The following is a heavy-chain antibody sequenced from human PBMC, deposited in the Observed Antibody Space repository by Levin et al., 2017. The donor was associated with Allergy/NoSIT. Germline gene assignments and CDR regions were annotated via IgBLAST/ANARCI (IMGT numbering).Heavy chain of an antibody. D-gene: IGHD2-2*01. CDR2: INPNSGGT. Sequence: ASVKVSCKASGYTFTGYYMHWVRQAPGQGLEWMGWINPNSGGTNYAQKFQGRVTMTRDTSISTAYMELSRLRSDDTAVYYCARDLRDCSSTSCYRYGMDVWGQGTTVTVSS. CDR3: ARDLRDCSSTSCYRYGMDV. CDR1: GYTFTGYY. V-gene: IGHV1-2*02. J-gene: IGHJ6*02.